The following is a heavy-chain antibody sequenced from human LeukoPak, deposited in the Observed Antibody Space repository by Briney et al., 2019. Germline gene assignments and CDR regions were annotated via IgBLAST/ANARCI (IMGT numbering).Heavy chain of an antibody. V-gene: IGHV3-48*01. CDR1: GFTFSTYS. CDR2: ISSSSSTI. Sequence: GGSLRLSCAASGFTFSTYSMNWVRQAPGKGLEWVSYISSSSSTIYYADSVKGRFTISRDNARNSLSLQVSRLRAEDTAVYYCVKSSTNYGGWFDSWGQGTLVTVSS. D-gene: IGHD4/OR15-4a*01. CDR3: VKSSTNYGGWFDS. J-gene: IGHJ5*01.